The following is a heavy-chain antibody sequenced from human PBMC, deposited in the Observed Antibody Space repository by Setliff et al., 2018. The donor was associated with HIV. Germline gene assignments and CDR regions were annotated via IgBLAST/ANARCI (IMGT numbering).Heavy chain of an antibody. Sequence: SETLSLTCTVSGGSFSSGNYYWSWIRQPAGKGLEWIGHIYSIENTNYNPSLKSRVTISVDTSKNQFSLKLRSLTAADTAVYYCAREGKYGYSSSWYNYWGQGALVTVPQ. CDR3: AREGKYGYSSSWYNY. J-gene: IGHJ4*02. V-gene: IGHV4-61*09. D-gene: IGHD6-13*01. CDR1: GGSFSSGNYY. CDR2: IYSIENT.